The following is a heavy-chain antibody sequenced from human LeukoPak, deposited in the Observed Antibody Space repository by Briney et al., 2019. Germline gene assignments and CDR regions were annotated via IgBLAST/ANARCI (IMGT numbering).Heavy chain of an antibody. J-gene: IGHJ5*02. D-gene: IGHD2-15*01. Sequence: VASVKVSCKASGFTFTAYYMHWVRQAPGQGLKWMGWINPNSGGTNYAQKFQGRVTMTRDTSISTAYMELSRLRSDDTAVYYCARNPCSGGSCYRSWFDPWGQGTLVTVSS. CDR2: INPNSGGT. CDR3: ARNPCSGGSCYRSWFDP. V-gene: IGHV1-2*02. CDR1: GFTFTAYY.